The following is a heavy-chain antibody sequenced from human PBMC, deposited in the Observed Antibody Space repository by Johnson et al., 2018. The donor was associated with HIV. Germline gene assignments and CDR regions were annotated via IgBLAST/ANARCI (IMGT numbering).Heavy chain of an antibody. CDR2: IYSGGST. Sequence: VQPVESGGGLIQPGGSLRFSCAGSGFTASRRYMSWVRHAPGKGLEWVSVIYSGGSTYYADSVKGRCTTSRDNSKNTLHLQMKSLRAEDTAVYYCARILVGTMVRGVSLHDAFDIWGQGTMVTVSS. J-gene: IGHJ3*02. CDR3: ARILVGTMVRGVSLHDAFDI. CDR1: GFTASRRY. D-gene: IGHD3-10*01. V-gene: IGHV3-53*01.